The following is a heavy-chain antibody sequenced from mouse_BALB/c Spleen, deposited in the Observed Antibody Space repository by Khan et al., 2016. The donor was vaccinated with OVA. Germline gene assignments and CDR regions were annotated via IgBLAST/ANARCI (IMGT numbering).Heavy chain of an antibody. CDR2: ISYSDST. J-gene: IGHJ2*01. D-gene: IGHD1-2*01. Sequence: EVQLQESGPGLVKPSQSLSLTCTVTGYSITTGYGWNWIRQFPGNKLEWTGYISYSDSTNYHPSLKSRISISRATSKNQFFLQLNSVTTEDTATYYSVRTARIKYWGQGTTLTVSA. CDR3: VRTARIKY. CDR1: GYSITTGYG. V-gene: IGHV3-2*02.